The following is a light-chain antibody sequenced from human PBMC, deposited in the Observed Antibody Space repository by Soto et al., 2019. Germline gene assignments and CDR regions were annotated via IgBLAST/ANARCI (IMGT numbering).Light chain of an antibody. CDR2: DVS. CDR3: QQFNNYPIT. Sequence: AIQLTQSPSSLSASVGDRVTITCRASQGISSALAWYQQKPGKAPKLLIYDVSSLESGVPSRFSGSGSGTDFILTISSLQPEDFATYYCQQFNNYPITFGQGTRLEIK. V-gene: IGKV1D-13*01. J-gene: IGKJ5*01. CDR1: QGISSA.